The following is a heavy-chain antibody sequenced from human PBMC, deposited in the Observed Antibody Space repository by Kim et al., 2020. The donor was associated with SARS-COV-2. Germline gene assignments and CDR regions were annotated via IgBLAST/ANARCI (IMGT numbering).Heavy chain of an antibody. CDR3: ARDLHYNRYSSGWPSFDY. Sequence: SETLSLTCTVSGGSISSYYWSWIRQPPGKGLEWIGYIYYSGSTNYNPSLKSRVTISVDTSKNQFSLKLSSVTAADTAVYYCARDLHYNRYSSGWPSFDYWGQGTLVTVSS. CDR2: IYYSGST. D-gene: IGHD6-19*01. J-gene: IGHJ4*02. V-gene: IGHV4-59*01. CDR1: GGSISSYY.